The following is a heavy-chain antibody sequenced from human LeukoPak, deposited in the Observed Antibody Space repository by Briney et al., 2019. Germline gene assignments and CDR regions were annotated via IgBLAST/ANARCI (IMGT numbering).Heavy chain of an antibody. V-gene: IGHV4-59*01. D-gene: IGHD2-15*01. CDR2: IHYSGDI. J-gene: IGHJ4*02. CDR1: GASISTSY. Sequence: SETLSLTCTVSGASISTSYWYWIRQPPGKGLEWIGYIHYSGDINYNPSLKSRVTISAYTSKNQLSLKLSSVAAADTAVYYCARVGCSGGSCYPDYWGQGTLVTVSS. CDR3: ARVGCSGGSCYPDY.